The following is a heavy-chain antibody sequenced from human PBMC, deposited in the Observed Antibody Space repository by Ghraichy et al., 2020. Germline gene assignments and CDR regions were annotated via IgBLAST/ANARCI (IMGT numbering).Heavy chain of an antibody. CDR1: GFTFSSYW. V-gene: IGHV3-7*01. Sequence: GGSLRLSCAASGFTFSSYWMSWVRQAPGKGLEWVANIKQDGSEKYYVDSVKGRFTISRDNAKNSLYLQMNSLRAEDTAVYYCARYPGWLLLYYGMDVWGQGTTVTVSS. D-gene: IGHD3-22*01. CDR2: IKQDGSEK. CDR3: ARYPGWLLLYYGMDV. J-gene: IGHJ6*02.